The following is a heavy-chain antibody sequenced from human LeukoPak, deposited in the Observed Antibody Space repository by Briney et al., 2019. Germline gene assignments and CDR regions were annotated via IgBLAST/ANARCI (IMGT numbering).Heavy chain of an antibody. CDR3: ARGKAYYDILTGPSFDY. CDR2: IYYSGST. Sequence: SQTLSLTCTVSGGSISSGGYYWSWIRQHPGKGLEWIGYIYYSGSTYYNPSLKSRVTISVDTSKNQFSLKLSSVTAADTAVYYCARGKAYYDILTGPSFDYWGQGTLVTVSS. D-gene: IGHD3-9*01. J-gene: IGHJ4*02. CDR1: GGSISSGGYY. V-gene: IGHV4-31*03.